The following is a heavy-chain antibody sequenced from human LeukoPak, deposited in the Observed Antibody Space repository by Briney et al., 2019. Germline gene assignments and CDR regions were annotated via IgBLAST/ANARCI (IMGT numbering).Heavy chain of an antibody. CDR3: ARDGWYISYMDV. V-gene: IGHV1-69*05. CDR1: GGTFSSYA. D-gene: IGHD6-19*01. Sequence: GASVKVSCKASGGTFSSYAFSWVRQAPGQGLEWMGGIIPLLGTANYAQKFQGRVTMTRDMSTSTVYMELSSLRSEDTAVYYCARDGWYISYMDVWGKGTTVTVSS. CDR2: IIPLLGTA. J-gene: IGHJ6*03.